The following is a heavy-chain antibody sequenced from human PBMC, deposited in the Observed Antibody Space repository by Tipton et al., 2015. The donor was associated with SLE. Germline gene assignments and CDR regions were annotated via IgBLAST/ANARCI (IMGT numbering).Heavy chain of an antibody. CDR3: ARGVSVTNYFDR. Sequence: GLVKPSETLSLTCTVSGGSISSSSYYWGWIRQHPGKGLEWIGHIYFTGNTYYSPSLKSRVNISVDTSKKQFSLNLSSVTAADTAVYFCARGVSVTNYFDRWGQGTLVTVSS. CDR1: GGSISSSSYY. D-gene: IGHD4-11*01. CDR2: IYFTGNT. J-gene: IGHJ4*02. V-gene: IGHV4-31*03.